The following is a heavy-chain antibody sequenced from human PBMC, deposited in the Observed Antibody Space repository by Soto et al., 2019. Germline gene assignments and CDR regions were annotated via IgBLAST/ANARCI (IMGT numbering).Heavy chain of an antibody. Sequence: GGSLRLSCAASGFIFSDFWMNWVRQAPGKGLEWVGNISPDGSGRSYVGSVEGRFTTSRDNAERSLYLQLNSLRPEDTAVYYCARGTLIPGFDFLGQGTLVTVSS. J-gene: IGHJ4*02. V-gene: IGHV3-7*04. CDR1: GFIFSDFW. D-gene: IGHD2-21*01. CDR2: ISPDGSGR. CDR3: ARGTLIPGFDF.